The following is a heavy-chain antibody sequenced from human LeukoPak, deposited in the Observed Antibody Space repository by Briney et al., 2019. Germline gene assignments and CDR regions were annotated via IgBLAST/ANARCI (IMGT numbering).Heavy chain of an antibody. CDR3: AKDFWSGLGLEYFDY. V-gene: IGHV3-23*01. CDR2: ISGSDGST. CDR1: GFTFSSHG. Sequence: GGSLRLSCAASGFTFSSHGMSWVRQAPGKGLEWVSAISGSDGSTYYADSVKGRFTISRDNSKNTLYLQMNSLRAEDTAVYYCAKDFWSGLGLEYFDYWGQGTLVTVSS. J-gene: IGHJ4*02. D-gene: IGHD3-3*01.